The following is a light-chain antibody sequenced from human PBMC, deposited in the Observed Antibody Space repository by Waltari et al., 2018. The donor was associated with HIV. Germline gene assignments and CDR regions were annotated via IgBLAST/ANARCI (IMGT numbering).Light chain of an antibody. CDR2: KAS. J-gene: IGKJ1*01. V-gene: IGKV1-5*03. CDR1: QSISTW. Sequence: DIQMTQSPSTLSASVGARVTISCRASQSISTWLSWYQQKPGKAPKLLIHKASSLEPGVSSRFSGSGSGTEFVLTISSLRTEDFATYYCLQYSDHSWTFGQGTKV. CDR3: LQYSDHSWT.